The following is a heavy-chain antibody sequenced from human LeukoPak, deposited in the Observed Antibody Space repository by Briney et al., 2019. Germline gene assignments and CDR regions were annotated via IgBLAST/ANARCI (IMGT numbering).Heavy chain of an antibody. J-gene: IGHJ4*02. V-gene: IGHV3-23*01. CDR1: GFTFSSYA. Sequence: GGSLRLSCAASGFTFSSYAMSWVRQASEKGLEWVSVISGSGGSAYYADSVKGRFTISRDNSKNTLYLQMNSQRAEDTAVYYCAKDPRGSRPFEYWGQGTLVTVSS. CDR3: AKDPRGSRPFEY. CDR2: ISGSGGSA. D-gene: IGHD3-16*01.